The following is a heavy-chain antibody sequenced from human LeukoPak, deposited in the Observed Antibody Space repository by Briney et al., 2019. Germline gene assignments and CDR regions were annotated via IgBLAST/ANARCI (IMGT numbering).Heavy chain of an antibody. Sequence: SSETLSLTCTVPGGSISGYYWSWIRQSPGKGLEWIGYIYYSYSGSTNYNPSLQSRVTISIDTSKNQFSLKLSFVTAADTAVYYCARDGGNAFDYWGQGTLVTVSS. CDR2: IYYSYSGST. V-gene: IGHV4-59*01. D-gene: IGHD4-23*01. CDR1: GGSISGYY. CDR3: ARDGGNAFDY. J-gene: IGHJ4*02.